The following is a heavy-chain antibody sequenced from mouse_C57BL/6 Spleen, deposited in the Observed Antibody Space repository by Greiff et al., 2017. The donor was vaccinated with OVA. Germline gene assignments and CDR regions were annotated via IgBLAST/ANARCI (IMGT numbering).Heavy chain of an antibody. Sequence: QVQLQQPGAELVMPGASVKLSCKASGYTFTSYWMHWVKQRPGQGLEWIGEIDPSDSYTNYNQKFKGKSTLTVDKSSSTAYMQLSSLTSEDSAVYYGARLWSQKVYAMDYWGQGTSVTVSS. CDR1: GYTFTSYW. V-gene: IGHV1-69*01. CDR3: ARLWSQKVYAMDY. J-gene: IGHJ4*01. D-gene: IGHD1-1*02. CDR2: IDPSDSYT.